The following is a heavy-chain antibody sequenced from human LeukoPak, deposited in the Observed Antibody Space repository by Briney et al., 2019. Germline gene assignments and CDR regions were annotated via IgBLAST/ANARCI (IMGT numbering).Heavy chain of an antibody. J-gene: IGHJ5*02. D-gene: IGHD3-10*01. CDR2: IKGDGTTT. Sequence: GRSLRLSCAASGFTFSTYWMHWVRQAPGKGLAWVSIIKGDGTTTNYADSVKGRFTISRDNAKNTLYLQMNSLGAEDTAVYYCVRGLGGSGSYPFDPWGQGTLVTVSS. CDR1: GFTFSTYW. V-gene: IGHV3-74*01. CDR3: VRGLGGSGSYPFDP.